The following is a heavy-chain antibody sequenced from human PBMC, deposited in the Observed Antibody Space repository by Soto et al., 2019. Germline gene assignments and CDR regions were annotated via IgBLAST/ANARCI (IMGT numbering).Heavy chain of an antibody. Sequence: GGSLRLSCTTSGFTFGDYALSWVRQAPGKGLEWVGFIRRNAYGGTTDYAASVKGRFTISRDDSKSIAYLQMNSLRTEGTALYYCTRASSLDFDFWGQGTLVTVSS. D-gene: IGHD3-16*01. CDR2: IRRNAYGGTT. J-gene: IGHJ4*02. CDR1: GFTFGDYA. V-gene: IGHV3-49*04. CDR3: TRASSLDFDF.